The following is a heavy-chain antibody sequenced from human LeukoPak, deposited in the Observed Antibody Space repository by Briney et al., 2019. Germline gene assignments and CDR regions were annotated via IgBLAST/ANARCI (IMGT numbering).Heavy chain of an antibody. CDR1: GGSISSSSYY. CDR2: IYYSGST. D-gene: IGHD6-13*01. J-gene: IGHJ4*02. Sequence: SETLSLTCTVSGGSISSSSYYWGWIRQPPGKGLEWIGSIYYSGSTYYNPSLKSRVTISVDTSKNQFSLKLSSVTAADTAVYYCASTGYSSSWQALPGAFDYWGQGTLVTVSS. CDR3: ASTGYSSSWQALPGAFDY. V-gene: IGHV4-39*07.